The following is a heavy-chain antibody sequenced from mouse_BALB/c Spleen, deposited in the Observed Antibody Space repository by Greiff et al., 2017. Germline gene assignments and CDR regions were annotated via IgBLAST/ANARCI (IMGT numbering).Heavy chain of an antibody. CDR2: IYPGSGST. Sequence: QVQLQQPGAELVKPGTSVKLSCKASGYNFTSYWINWVKLRPGQGLEWIGDIYPGSGSTNYNEKFKSKATLTVDTSSSTAYMQLSSLASEDSALYYCARWFYDGYYVGFAYWGQGTLVTVSA. V-gene: IGHV1-55*01. J-gene: IGHJ3*01. CDR1: GYNFTSYW. CDR3: ARWFYDGYYVGFAY. D-gene: IGHD2-3*01.